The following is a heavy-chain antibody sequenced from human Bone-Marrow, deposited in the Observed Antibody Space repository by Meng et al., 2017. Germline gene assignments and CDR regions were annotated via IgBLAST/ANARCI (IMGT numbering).Heavy chain of an antibody. Sequence: GGSLRLSCAASGFTFSDYWMSWVRQAPGEGLEWVANMKQDGSEKNYMDSVKGRFTISRDNARNSLYLQINSLRAEDTALYYCARVPINRGAQDLDYWGRGTLVTVSS. CDR1: GFTFSDYW. V-gene: IGHV3-7*01. J-gene: IGHJ4*02. CDR2: MKQDGSEK. D-gene: IGHD3-10*01. CDR3: ARVPINRGAQDLDY.